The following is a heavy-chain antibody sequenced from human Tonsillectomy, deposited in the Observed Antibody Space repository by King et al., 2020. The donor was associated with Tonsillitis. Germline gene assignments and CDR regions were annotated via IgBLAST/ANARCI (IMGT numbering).Heavy chain of an antibody. CDR1: GFTFSDYY. Sequence: VQLVESRGGLVKPGGSLRLSCAASGFTFSDYYMIWIRQAPGKVLQWVSYISTSGVYTNYADSVKGRFTISRDNAKKSLYLHMNGLRAEDTAVYYCARSPLDCSGGSCYLDYWGQGTLVTVSS. V-gene: IGHV3-11*05. J-gene: IGHJ4*02. D-gene: IGHD2-15*01. CDR3: ARSPLDCSGGSCYLDY. CDR2: ISTSGVYT.